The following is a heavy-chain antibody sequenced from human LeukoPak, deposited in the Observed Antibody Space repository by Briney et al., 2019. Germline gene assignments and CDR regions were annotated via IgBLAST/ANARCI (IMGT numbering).Heavy chain of an antibody. V-gene: IGHV3-33*08. CDR2: IWYDGSNK. Sequence: GGSLRLSCAASGFTFSSYSMNWVRQAPGKGLEWVAVIWYDGSNKYYADSVKGRFTISRDNSKNTLYLQMNSLRAEDTAVYYCARRNAEYYDSSGYRNWFDPWGQGTLVTVSS. J-gene: IGHJ5*02. D-gene: IGHD3-22*01. CDR1: GFTFSSYS. CDR3: ARRNAEYYDSSGYRNWFDP.